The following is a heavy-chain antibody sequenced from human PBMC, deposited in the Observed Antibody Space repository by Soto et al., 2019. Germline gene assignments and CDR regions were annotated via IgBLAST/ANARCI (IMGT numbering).Heavy chain of an antibody. CDR2: INPNSGGT. CDR3: ARGVSVTTPYNWFDP. Sequence: QVQLVQSGAEVKKPGASVKVSCKASGYTFTGYYMHWVRQAPGQGLEWIGWINPNSGGTNYAQKFQGRVTMTRDTSISTAYMELSRLRSDDTAVYYCARGVSVTTPYNWFDPWGQGTLVTVSS. CDR1: GYTFTGYY. D-gene: IGHD4-17*01. J-gene: IGHJ5*02. V-gene: IGHV1-2*02.